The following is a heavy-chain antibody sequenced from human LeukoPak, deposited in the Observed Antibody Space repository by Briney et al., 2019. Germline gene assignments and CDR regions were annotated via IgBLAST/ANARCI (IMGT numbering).Heavy chain of an antibody. CDR2: INSDGSST. CDR1: GFTLSSYW. D-gene: IGHD5-12*01. Sequence: GGSLRLSCAASGFTLSSYWMHWVRQAPGKGLVWVAHINSDGSSTNYADSVKGRFTISRDNPRSTLYLQMSSLRAEDTAVYYCARKLSGYAPFDCWGQGTLVTVSS. J-gene: IGHJ4*02. CDR3: ARKLSGYAPFDC. V-gene: IGHV3-74*01.